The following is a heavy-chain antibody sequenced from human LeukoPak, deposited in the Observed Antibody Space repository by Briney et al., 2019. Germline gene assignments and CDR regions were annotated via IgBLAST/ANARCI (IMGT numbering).Heavy chain of an antibody. CDR3: ARHVGATRGYYGMDV. D-gene: IGHD1-26*01. J-gene: IGHJ6*02. V-gene: IGHV4-59*08. Sequence: SETLSLTCTVSGGSISSYYWSWIRQPPGKGLEWIGYIYYSGSTNYNPSLKSRVTISVDTSKNQFSLKLSSVTAADTAVYYCARHVGATRGYYGMDVWGQGTTVTVSS. CDR1: GGSISSYY. CDR2: IYYSGST.